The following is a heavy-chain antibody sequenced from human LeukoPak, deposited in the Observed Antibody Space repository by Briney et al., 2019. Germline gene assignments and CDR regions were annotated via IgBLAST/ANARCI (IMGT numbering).Heavy chain of an antibody. V-gene: IGHV3-21*05. CDR1: AFTFSLYA. D-gene: IGHD6-6*01. CDR3: ARGTSSSTYYFDY. Sequence: PGGSLRLSCAASAFTFSLYAMNWVRQAPGKGLEWVSYINDVSSDIHYADSVRGRFTISRDNAKNSLYLQMNSLRAEDTAVYYCARGTSSSTYYFDYWGQGTLVTVSS. J-gene: IGHJ4*02. CDR2: INDVSSDI.